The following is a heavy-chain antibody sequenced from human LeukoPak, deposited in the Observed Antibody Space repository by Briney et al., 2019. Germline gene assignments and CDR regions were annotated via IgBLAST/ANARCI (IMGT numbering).Heavy chain of an antibody. V-gene: IGHV4-34*01. J-gene: IGHJ5*02. CDR3: ARGRTKITIFGVVTQQPFDP. Sequence: SETLSLTCAVYGGSFSGYYWSWIRQPPGMGLEWIGEINHSGSTNYNPSLKSRVTISVDTSKNQFSLKLSSVTAAGTAVYYCARGRTKITIFGVVTQQPFDPWGQGTLVTVSS. CDR2: INHSGST. D-gene: IGHD3-3*01. CDR1: GGSFSGYY.